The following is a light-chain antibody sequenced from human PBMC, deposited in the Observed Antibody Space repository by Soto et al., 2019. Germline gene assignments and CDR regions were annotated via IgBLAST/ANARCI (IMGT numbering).Light chain of an antibody. CDR2: GSS. CDR3: QQYGSSPPYT. CDR1: QSVSNNY. V-gene: IGKV3-20*01. Sequence: EVVLTQSPGTLSLSPGESATLSCRASQSVSNNYFAWYQQKPGQAPRLLIFGSSDRATGIPDRFSGSGSGTAFTLTISRLEPEDFAVYYCQQYGSSPPYTFGQGTKLEIK. J-gene: IGKJ2*01.